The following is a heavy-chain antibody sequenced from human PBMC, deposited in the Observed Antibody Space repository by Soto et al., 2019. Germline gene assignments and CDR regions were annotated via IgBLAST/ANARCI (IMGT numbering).Heavy chain of an antibody. CDR3: AKALDSPYYSYYGMDV. Sequence: GGSLRLSCAASGFTFSSYAMSWVRQAPGKGLEWVSAISGSGGSTYYADSVKGRFTISRDNSKNTLYLQMNSLRAEDTAVYYCAKALDSPYYSYYGMDVWGQGTTVTVSS. V-gene: IGHV3-23*01. CDR2: ISGSGGST. D-gene: IGHD2-15*01. CDR1: GFTFSSYA. J-gene: IGHJ6*02.